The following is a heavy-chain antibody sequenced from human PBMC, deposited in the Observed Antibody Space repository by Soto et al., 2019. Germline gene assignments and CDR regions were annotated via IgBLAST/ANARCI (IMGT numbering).Heavy chain of an antibody. CDR2: IDPSNSYT. D-gene: IGHD2-15*01. V-gene: IGHV5-10-1*01. CDR3: ARHFYHKGSPFDY. J-gene: IGHJ4*02. CDR1: RYSFTTYW. Sequence: PGESLKISCKTSRYSFTTYWISWVCQMPGKGLEWMGMIDPSNSYTNYSPSFQGHVTISTDKSISSAYLQWSSLKASDTAMYYCARHFYHKGSPFDYWGQGALVAVSS.